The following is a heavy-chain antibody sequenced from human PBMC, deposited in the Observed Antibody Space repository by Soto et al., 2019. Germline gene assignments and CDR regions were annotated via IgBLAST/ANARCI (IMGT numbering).Heavy chain of an antibody. V-gene: IGHV4-4*02. Sequence: PLQESGPGLVKPSGTLSLTCAVSRGSMTTGDWFSWVRQSPGKGLEWIGEIYYGGTTHYKPSLKSRVTISLDKSKNQFFLELSSSTAADTAVYYCAKNAVGGFDWWGQGTLVTVSS. J-gene: IGHJ4*02. D-gene: IGHD1-26*01. CDR2: IYYGGTT. CDR1: RGSMTTGDW. CDR3: AKNAVGGFDW.